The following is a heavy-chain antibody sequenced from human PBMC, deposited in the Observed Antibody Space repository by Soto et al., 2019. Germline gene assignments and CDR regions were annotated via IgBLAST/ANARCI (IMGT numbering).Heavy chain of an antibody. CDR3: ARSGFGPGHIDY. Sequence: SETLSLTCTVSGGSISSYYWSWIRQPPGKGLEWIGYIYYSGSTNYNPSLKSRVTISVDTSKNQFSLKLSSVTAADTAVYYCARSGFGPGHIDYWGQGTLVTVS. J-gene: IGHJ4*02. V-gene: IGHV4-59*01. D-gene: IGHD3-10*01. CDR1: GGSISSYY. CDR2: IYYSGST.